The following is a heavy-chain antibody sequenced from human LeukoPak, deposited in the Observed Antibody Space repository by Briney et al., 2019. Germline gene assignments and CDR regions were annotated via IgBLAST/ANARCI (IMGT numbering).Heavy chain of an antibody. J-gene: IGHJ5*02. CDR1: GYTFTDYW. D-gene: IGHD3-9*01. V-gene: IGHV5-51*01. CDR3: ARLTSQHIDGFGWFDP. Sequence: GESLKISCKGSGYTFTDYWISWVRQIPEKGLEWMGVIYPGDSETRYSPSFQGQITISADKTISTAYLQWNRLKASDTAIYFCARLTSQHIDGFGWFDPWGQGNLVTVSS. CDR2: IYPGDSET.